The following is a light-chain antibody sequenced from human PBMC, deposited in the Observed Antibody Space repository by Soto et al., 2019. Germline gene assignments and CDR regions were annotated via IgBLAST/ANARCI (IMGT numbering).Light chain of an antibody. CDR3: SSYTSSSTL. CDR1: SSDVGGYNY. V-gene: IGLV2-14*01. CDR2: EVS. Sequence: ALTQPASVSGSPGQSITISCTGTSSDVGGYNYVSWYQQHPGKAPKLMIYEVSNRPSGVSNRFSGSKSGNTASLTISGLQAEDEADYYCSSYTSSSTLFGGGTKLTVL. J-gene: IGLJ3*02.